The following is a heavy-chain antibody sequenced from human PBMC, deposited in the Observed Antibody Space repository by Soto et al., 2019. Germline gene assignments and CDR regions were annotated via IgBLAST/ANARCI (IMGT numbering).Heavy chain of an antibody. CDR3: AKHNTGGYDFFY. Sequence: PSETLSLTCTVSGGSISSSGYYWGWIRQPPGKGLEWIGSIYYSGTTYYNPSLKSRVSISEDTSKNQFSLKLISVTAADTAVYYCAKHNTGGYDFFYWGQGTLVTVSS. D-gene: IGHD5-12*01. CDR1: GGSISSSGYY. J-gene: IGHJ4*02. CDR2: IYYSGTT. V-gene: IGHV4-39*01.